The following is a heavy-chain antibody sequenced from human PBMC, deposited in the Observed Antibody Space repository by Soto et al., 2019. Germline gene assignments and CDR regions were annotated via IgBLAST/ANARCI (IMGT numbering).Heavy chain of an antibody. D-gene: IGHD3-10*01. J-gene: IGHJ4*02. Sequence: QLQLQESGSGLVTPSQTLSLTCAVSGVSITSGDNSWSWIRQPPGKGLELIGYIFHSGSTYYNPSLKSRVTISVDSSKNQFSLRLTSVTAADTAVYYFSCDYGSGSYRFDYWGQGTLVTVSS. CDR1: GVSITSGDNS. CDR2: IFHSGST. CDR3: SCDYGSGSYRFDY. V-gene: IGHV4-30-2*01.